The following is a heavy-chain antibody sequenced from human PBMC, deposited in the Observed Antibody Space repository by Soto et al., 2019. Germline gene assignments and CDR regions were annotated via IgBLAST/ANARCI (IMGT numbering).Heavy chain of an antibody. J-gene: IGHJ6*02. CDR1: GYNFDTYW. CDR2: IDPGDSKT. D-gene: IGHD6-13*01. V-gene: IGHV5-10-1*01. CDR3: ARRIAAAGGYYYYAFDV. Sequence: GESLKISFKGSGYNFDTYWINWVRQMPGKGLEWMGRIDPGDSKTKYSPSLEGHITISVDKSINTTYLQWRSLKASDTAIYYCARRIAAAGGYYYYAFDVWGQGTAVTVSS.